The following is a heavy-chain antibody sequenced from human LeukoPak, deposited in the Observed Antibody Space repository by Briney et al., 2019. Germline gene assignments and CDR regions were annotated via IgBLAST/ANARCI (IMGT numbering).Heavy chain of an antibody. CDR2: ISGSGGST. Sequence: PGGSLRLSCAASGFTFSSYAMSWVRQAPGKGLEWVSAISGSGGSTYYADSVKGRFTISRDNSKNTLYLQMSSLRAEDTAVYYCARAQLTMVRGVIRGTNWFDPWGQGTLVTVSS. CDR3: ARAQLTMVRGVIRGTNWFDP. V-gene: IGHV3-23*01. D-gene: IGHD3-10*01. CDR1: GFTFSSYA. J-gene: IGHJ5*02.